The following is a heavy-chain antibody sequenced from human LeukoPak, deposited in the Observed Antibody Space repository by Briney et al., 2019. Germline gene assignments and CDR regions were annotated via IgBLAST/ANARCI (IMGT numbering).Heavy chain of an antibody. Sequence: GGSLRLSCVASGFTFSSYWMSWVRQAPGKGLEWVANIKQDGSEKYYVDSVKGRFTISRDNTKNSLYLQMSSLRAEDTAVFYCARDPGDYFGGSWGQGTLVTVSS. CDR3: ARDPGDYFGGS. CDR2: IKQDGSEK. J-gene: IGHJ5*02. CDR1: GFTFSSYW. D-gene: IGHD4-17*01. V-gene: IGHV3-7*01.